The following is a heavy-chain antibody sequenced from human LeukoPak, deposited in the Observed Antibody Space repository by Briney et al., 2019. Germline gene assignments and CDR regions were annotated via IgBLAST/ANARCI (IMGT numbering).Heavy chain of an antibody. CDR3: ERGLYRSSWYWFDP. V-gene: IGHV3-53*04. D-gene: IGHD6-13*01. J-gene: IGHJ5*02. CDR2: IYSGGST. Sequence: PGGSLILSCAASGFTVSSNYMSWVRQAPGKGLEGVSVIYSGGSTYYADSVKVRLTISRHNSKNTLYLQMKRLRAEETAVYYCERGLYRSSWYWFDPWGQGTLVTVSS. CDR1: GFTVSSNY.